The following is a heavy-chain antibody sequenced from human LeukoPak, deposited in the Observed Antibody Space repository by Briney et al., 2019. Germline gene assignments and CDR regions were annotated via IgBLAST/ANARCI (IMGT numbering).Heavy chain of an antibody. V-gene: IGHV5-51*01. Sequence: GESLQISCQGSGYSFTSYWIGWVRQMPGKGLEWMGIIYPGDSDTRYSPSFQGQVTISADKSISTAYLQWSSLKASDTAMYYCARHALSSTSLLNWFDPWGQGTLVTVSS. CDR3: ARHALSSTSLLNWFDP. D-gene: IGHD2-2*01. CDR2: IYPGDSDT. CDR1: GYSFTSYW. J-gene: IGHJ5*02.